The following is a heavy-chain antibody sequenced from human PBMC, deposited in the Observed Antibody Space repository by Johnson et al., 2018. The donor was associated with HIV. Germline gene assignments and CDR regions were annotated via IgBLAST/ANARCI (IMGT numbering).Heavy chain of an antibody. V-gene: IGHV3-30*18. D-gene: IGHD3-10*01. CDR1: GFTFSRYG. Sequence: QVLLLESGGGVVQPGRSLRLSCAASGFTFSRYGMHWVRQAPRKGLEWVAVISYDGNNKYSADSVKGRFTISRDNSKNTLYLQMNSLRVEDTAVYYCAKSTQASILRESGPYGAFDIWGQGTMVTVSS. J-gene: IGHJ3*02. CDR2: ISYDGNNK. CDR3: AKSTQASILRESGPYGAFDI.